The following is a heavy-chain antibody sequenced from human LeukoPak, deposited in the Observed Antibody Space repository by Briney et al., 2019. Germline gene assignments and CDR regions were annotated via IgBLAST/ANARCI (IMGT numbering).Heavy chain of an antibody. J-gene: IGHJ4*02. CDR1: GGSISSYY. CDR3: ARGRGYPYYYDSSGYYFDY. Sequence: SETLSLTCTVSGGSISSYYWSWIRQPPGKGLEWIGYIYYSGSTNYNPSLKSRVTISVDTSKNQFSLKLSSVTAADTAVYYCARGRGYPYYYDSSGYYFDYWGQGTLVTVSS. D-gene: IGHD3-22*01. V-gene: IGHV4-59*12. CDR2: IYYSGST.